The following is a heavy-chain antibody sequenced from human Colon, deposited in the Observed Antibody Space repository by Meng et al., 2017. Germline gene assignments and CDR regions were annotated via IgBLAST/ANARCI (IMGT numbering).Heavy chain of an antibody. D-gene: IGHD4-23*01. V-gene: IGHV4-4*02. CDR1: GGSISSNYW. CDR2: IHHGGTT. CDR3: ARIDYGGNGIEKYFFDY. Sequence: QGRLQGSGPGLVKPSGTPSLPCAVSGGSISSNYWWSWVRQSPKKGLEWIGEIHHGGTTNYNPSLKSRVTISVDTSNNQFSLKLSSVTAADTAVYYCARIDYGGNGIEKYFFDYWGQGTLVTVSS. J-gene: IGHJ4*02.